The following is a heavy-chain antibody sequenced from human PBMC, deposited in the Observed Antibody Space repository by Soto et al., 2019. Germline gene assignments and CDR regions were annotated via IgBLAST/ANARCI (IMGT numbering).Heavy chain of an antibody. CDR1: GATFSSYA. CDR2: IIPIFGTA. D-gene: IGHD2-15*01. Sequence: SEKVSWKASGATFSSYAISWVRQAPGQGLEWMGGIIPIFGTANYAQKFQGRVTITADESTSTAYMELSSLRSEDTAVYYCARDEVSSRVARSYHYGMDVCGQATTGTGS. V-gene: IGHV1-69*13. J-gene: IGHJ6*02. CDR3: ARDEVSSRVARSYHYGMDV.